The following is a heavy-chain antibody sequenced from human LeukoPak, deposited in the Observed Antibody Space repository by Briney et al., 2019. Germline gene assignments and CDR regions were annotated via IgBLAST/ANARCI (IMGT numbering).Heavy chain of an antibody. V-gene: IGHV3-30*18. CDR3: AKDADTATIIYWYFDL. CDR1: GVTLSPYG. J-gene: IGHJ2*01. Sequence: GGSLRLSCAASGVTLSPYGMHWVRQAPGKGLEWVAVISDDGSNTYYADSVKGRFTISRDNSKNTLYLQLNSLRTEDTAVYYCAKDADTATIIYWYFDLWGRGTLVTVSS. CDR2: ISDDGSNT. D-gene: IGHD5-18*01.